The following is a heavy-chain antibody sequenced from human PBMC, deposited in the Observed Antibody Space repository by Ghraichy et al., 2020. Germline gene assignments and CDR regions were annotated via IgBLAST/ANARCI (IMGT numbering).Heavy chain of an antibody. V-gene: IGHV2-70*04. CDR2: IDWDDDK. CDR1: GFSLSTSGMR. CDR3: ARIQKGSADALDI. D-gene: IGHD6-6*01. Sequence: SGPTLVKPTQTLTLTCTFSGFSLSTSGMRVSWIRQPPGKALEWLARIDWDDDKFYSTSLKTRLTISKDTSKNQVVLTMTNMDPVDTATYYCARIQKGSADALDIWGQGTMVTVSS. J-gene: IGHJ3*02.